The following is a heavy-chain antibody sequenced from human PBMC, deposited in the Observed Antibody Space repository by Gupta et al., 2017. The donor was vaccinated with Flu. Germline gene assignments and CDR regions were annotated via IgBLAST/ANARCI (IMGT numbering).Heavy chain of an antibody. J-gene: IGHJ4*02. CDR3: AKGPCSSTSCYPYYFDY. CDR1: GFCFSSYA. Sequence: EVQLLESGGGLVQPGGSLRLDCAASGFCFSSYALSWVRQAHGKGREGVSAISSSCGSTYYAGSVKGRFTISRDNSKNTLYLQMNSLRAEDTAVYYCAKGPCSSTSCYPYYFDYWGQGTLVTVSS. CDR2: ISSSCGST. V-gene: IGHV3-23*01. D-gene: IGHD2-2*01.